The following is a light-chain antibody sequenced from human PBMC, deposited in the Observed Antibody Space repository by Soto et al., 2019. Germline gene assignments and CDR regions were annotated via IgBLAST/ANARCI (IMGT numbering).Light chain of an antibody. Sequence: QSVLTQPPSVSGAPGQRVTISCTGSTSNIGAGYDVHWYQQLPGTAPKLVIYANSNRPSGVPDRFSGSKSGTSASLAITGLQAEDEADYYCLSYDRSLFWVFGGGTKLTVL. J-gene: IGLJ3*02. V-gene: IGLV1-40*01. CDR2: ANS. CDR1: TSNIGAGYD. CDR3: LSYDRSLFWV.